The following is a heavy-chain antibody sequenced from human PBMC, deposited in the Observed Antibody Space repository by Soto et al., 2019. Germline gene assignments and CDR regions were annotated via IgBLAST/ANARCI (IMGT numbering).Heavy chain of an antibody. V-gene: IGHV1-8*01. CDR1: GYTFTSYD. CDR3: AREVPVTTVPGSYYMDV. J-gene: IGHJ6*03. Sequence: QVPLVQSGAEVKKPGASVKVSCKASGYTFTSYDINWVRQATGQGLEWMGWMNPNSGNTGYAQKFQGRVTMTRNTSISTAYMELSSLRSEDTAVYYCAREVPVTTVPGSYYMDVWGKGTTVTVSS. CDR2: MNPNSGNT. D-gene: IGHD4-17*01.